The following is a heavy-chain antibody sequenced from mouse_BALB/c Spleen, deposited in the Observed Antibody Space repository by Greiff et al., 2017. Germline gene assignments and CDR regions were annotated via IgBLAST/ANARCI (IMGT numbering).Heavy chain of an antibody. D-gene: IGHD1-1*01. CDR3: ARIGSSHFDY. CDR2: ISYDGSN. Sequence: DVKLVESGPGLVKPSQSLSLTCSVTGYSITSGYYWNWIRQFPGNKLEWMGYISYDGSNNYNPSLKNRISITRDTSKNQFFLKLNSVTTEDTATYYCARIGSSHFDYWGQGTTLTVSS. V-gene: IGHV3-6*02. CDR1: GYSITSGYY. J-gene: IGHJ2*01.